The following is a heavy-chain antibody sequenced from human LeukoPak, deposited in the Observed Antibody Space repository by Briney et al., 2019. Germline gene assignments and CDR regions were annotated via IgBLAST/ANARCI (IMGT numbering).Heavy chain of an antibody. D-gene: IGHD4-17*01. V-gene: IGHV4-39*07. CDR2: INHSGST. J-gene: IGHJ4*02. Sequence: SETLSLTCTVSGDSISNSNYYWSWIRQPPGKGLEWIGEINHSGSTNYNPSLKSRVTISVDTSKNQFSLKLSSVTAADTAVYYCARGVPHDYGDYGRGLFDYWGQGTLATVSS. CDR1: GDSISNSNYY. CDR3: ARGVPHDYGDYGRGLFDY.